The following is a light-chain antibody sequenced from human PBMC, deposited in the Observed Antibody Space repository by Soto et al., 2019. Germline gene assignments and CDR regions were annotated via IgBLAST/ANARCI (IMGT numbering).Light chain of an antibody. J-gene: IGKJ3*01. Sequence: DIQMTQSPSSVSASVGDRITITCRASQGISRWLAWYQQKPGRAPKLLIYAASNLQTGVPSRFSGSGSGTDFTLPITSLQAEDFATYHCQQAYNLPFTLGPGTKVDIK. CDR2: AAS. CDR3: QQAYNLPFT. CDR1: QGISRW. V-gene: IGKV1-12*01.